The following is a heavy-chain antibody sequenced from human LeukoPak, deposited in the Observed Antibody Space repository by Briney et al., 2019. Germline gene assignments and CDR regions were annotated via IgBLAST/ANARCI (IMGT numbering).Heavy chain of an antibody. CDR1: GFTFSSYG. J-gene: IGHJ5*02. V-gene: IGHV3-30*18. CDR2: ISYDGSNK. D-gene: IGHD1-26*01. Sequence: GGSLRLSCAASGFTFSSYGMLWVRQAPGKGLEWVAVISYDGSNKYYADSVKGRFTISRDNSKNTLYLQMNSLRAEDTAVYYCAKDFMREGSSFDPWGQGTLVTVSS. CDR3: AKDFMREGSSFDP.